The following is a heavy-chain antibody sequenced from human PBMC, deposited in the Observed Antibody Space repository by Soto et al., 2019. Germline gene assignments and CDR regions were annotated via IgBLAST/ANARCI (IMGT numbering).Heavy chain of an antibody. V-gene: IGHV4-59*01. CDR3: ARDADILTGYDAFDI. J-gene: IGHJ3*02. CDR1: GGSISSYY. CDR2: IYYSGST. D-gene: IGHD3-9*01. Sequence: SETLSLTCTVSGGSISSYYWSWIRQPPGKGLEWIGYIYYSGSTNYNPSLKSRVTISVDTSKNQFSLKLSSVTAADTAVYYCARDADILTGYDAFDIWGQGTMVTVSS.